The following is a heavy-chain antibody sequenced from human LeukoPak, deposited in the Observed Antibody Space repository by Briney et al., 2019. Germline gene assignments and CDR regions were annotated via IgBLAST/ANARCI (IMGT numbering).Heavy chain of an antibody. CDR1: GGSISSTNW. CDR2: ISLTGET. J-gene: IGHJ4*02. CDR3: ASEYYDYVWGSYRQSYFDY. Sequence: PSETLSLTCGVSGGSISSTNWWSWVRQPPGQGLEWIGEISLTGETNHNPSLNGRVTMSLDESRNQLSLDLTSVTAADTAVYYCASEYYDYVWGSYRQSYFDYWGQGTLVTVSS. D-gene: IGHD3-16*02. V-gene: IGHV4-4*02.